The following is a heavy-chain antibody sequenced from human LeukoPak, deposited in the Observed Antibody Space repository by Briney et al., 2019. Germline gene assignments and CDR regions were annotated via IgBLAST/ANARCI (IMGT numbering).Heavy chain of an antibody. CDR2: ISGSSTYI. J-gene: IGHJ4*02. CDR1: GFTFSRHG. CDR3: ARGYCNGGDCYFAD. Sequence: GGSLRLSCAASGFTFSRHGMNWVRQAPGKGLEWVSCISGSSTYIYYADSVKGRFTISRDNAKNSLYLQMSSLRAEDTAVYYCARGYCNGGDCYFADWGQGTLVTVSS. V-gene: IGHV3-21*01. D-gene: IGHD2-8*02.